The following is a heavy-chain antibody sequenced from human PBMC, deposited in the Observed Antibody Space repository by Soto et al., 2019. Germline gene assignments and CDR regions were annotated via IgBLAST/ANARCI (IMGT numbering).Heavy chain of an antibody. CDR2: TSYDGSEK. D-gene: IGHD3-10*01. J-gene: IGHJ4*02. V-gene: IGHV3-30*17. Sequence: QVQLVEPGGGVVQPGRSLRLSCAASGFTFNIYSMHWVRQAPGKGLEWVAVTSYDGSEKFYADSVQGRFTISRDNSKKTLYLKMNSLRADDTAVYFCVRDLLVRFGEFSHWGQGALVTVSS. CDR3: VRDLLVRFGEFSH. CDR1: GFTFNIYS.